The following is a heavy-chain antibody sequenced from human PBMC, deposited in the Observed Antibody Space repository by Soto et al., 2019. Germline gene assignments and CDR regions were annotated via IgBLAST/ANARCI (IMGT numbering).Heavy chain of an antibody. CDR1: GFSISSGSYY. CDR3: ARRGYVSSIVVAGTFDF. V-gene: IGHV4-39*01. CDR2: IYYSGNT. D-gene: IGHD6-19*01. J-gene: IGHJ4*02. Sequence: SETLSLTCSVSGFSISSGSYYWGWIRQPPGKGLEWIASIYYSGNTYYNPSLKSRVTMSVDTSKNQFSLKLSSVTAADTAVYYCARRGYVSSIVVAGTFDFWGQGALVTVSS.